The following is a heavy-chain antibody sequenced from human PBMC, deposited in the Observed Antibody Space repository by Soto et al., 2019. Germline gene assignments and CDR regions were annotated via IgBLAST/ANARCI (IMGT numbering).Heavy chain of an antibody. Sequence: QVQLVQSGAEVKKPGSSVKVSCKASGGTFSSYAISWVRQAPGQGLEWMGGIIPIFGTGNYAKKFQGRVTITADKPTSTAYMELSSLRSEDTAVYYCARPQRAGRFLEWTWGYWGQGTLVTVSS. V-gene: IGHV1-69*06. D-gene: IGHD3-3*01. CDR3: ARPQRAGRFLEWTWGY. CDR2: IIPIFGTG. CDR1: GGTFSSYA. J-gene: IGHJ4*02.